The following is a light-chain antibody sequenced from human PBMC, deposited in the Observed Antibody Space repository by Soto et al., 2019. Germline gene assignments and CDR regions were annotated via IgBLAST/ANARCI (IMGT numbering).Light chain of an antibody. CDR3: MQGVHTPHP. J-gene: IGKJ2*01. CDR1: QSLVHSDGSIF. V-gene: IGKV2-30*02. Sequence: DVVMTQSPLSLPVTLGQPASISCSSSQSLVHSDGSIFLNWFQQRPGQSPRRLIYKVSNRDSGVPDRVSGSGSGTDFTLEISRVEAEDVGVYYCMQGVHTPHPFGQGTKLEIK. CDR2: KVS.